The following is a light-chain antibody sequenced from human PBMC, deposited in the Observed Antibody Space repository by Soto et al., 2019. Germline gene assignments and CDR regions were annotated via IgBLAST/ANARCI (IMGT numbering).Light chain of an antibody. Sequence: LTQPRSVSGSPKQSVTISCTGTSSDVGTYNYVSWFQQHPGKAPKLMISDVSKRPSGVPDRFSGSKSGNTASLTISGLQAEDEADYYCCSYAGSYILLFGGGTKLTVL. J-gene: IGLJ2*01. V-gene: IGLV2-11*01. CDR2: DVS. CDR3: CSYAGSYILL. CDR1: SSDVGTYNY.